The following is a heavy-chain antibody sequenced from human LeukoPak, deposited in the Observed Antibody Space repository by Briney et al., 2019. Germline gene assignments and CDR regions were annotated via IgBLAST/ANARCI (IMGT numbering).Heavy chain of an antibody. V-gene: IGHV3-23*01. CDR3: AFSPLGFNYGFAY. CDR1: GFTFGSYA. D-gene: IGHD5-18*01. CDR2: VSDTGGST. Sequence: QAGGSLRLSCAASGFTFGSYAMTWVPKAPGKGLRWASAVSDTGGSTYYAASVRGRFSIYRDDSQSTLYLQMNNLRADDSAIYYCAFSPLGFNYGFAYWGQGTLVTVSS. J-gene: IGHJ4*02.